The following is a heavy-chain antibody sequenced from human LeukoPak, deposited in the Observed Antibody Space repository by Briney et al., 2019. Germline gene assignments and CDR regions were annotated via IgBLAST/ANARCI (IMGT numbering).Heavy chain of an antibody. CDR1: GFTFSDYY. CDR2: SSSSGSTI. D-gene: IGHD6-19*01. J-gene: IGHJ4*02. CDR3: ARDQKEYSSGWSHHFDY. Sequence: GGSLRLSCAASGFTFSDYYMSWIRQAPGKGLEWVSYSSSSGSTIYYADSVKGRFTISRDNAKNSLYLQMNSLRAEDTAVYYCARDQKEYSSGWSHHFDYWGQGTLVTVSS. V-gene: IGHV3-11*01.